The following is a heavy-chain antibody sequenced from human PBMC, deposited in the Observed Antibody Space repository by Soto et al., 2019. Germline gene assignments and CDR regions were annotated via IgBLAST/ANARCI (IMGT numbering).Heavy chain of an antibody. CDR2: IKQDESEI. J-gene: IGHJ6*02. V-gene: IGHV3-7*01. CDR3: ARDERVWFGDLLRHYYAMDV. D-gene: IGHD3-10*01. Sequence: WSLRVSFSSSGFTFSNYLMSWVRQAPGKWLEWVANIKQDESEIHYVDSVKGRFTISRDNAKNSLYLQMNGLRAEDTAVYYCARDERVWFGDLLRHYYAMDVLGQGTTVTVSS. CDR1: GFTFSNYL.